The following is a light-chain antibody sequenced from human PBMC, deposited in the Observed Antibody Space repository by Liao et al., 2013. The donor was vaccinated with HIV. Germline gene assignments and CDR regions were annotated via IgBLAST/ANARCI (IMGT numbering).Light chain of an antibody. Sequence: SYVLTQPPSVTVAPGKTASITCGGDNIGSRSVHWYQLKSGQAPVLVIYSDNNRPSEIPERFSGSNSGDTATLTISRAEAGDEADYSCQVWDSNSDYWVFGGGTKLTVL. J-gene: IGLJ3*02. CDR1: NIGSRS. V-gene: IGLV3-21*04. CDR3: QVWDSNSDYWV. CDR2: SDN.